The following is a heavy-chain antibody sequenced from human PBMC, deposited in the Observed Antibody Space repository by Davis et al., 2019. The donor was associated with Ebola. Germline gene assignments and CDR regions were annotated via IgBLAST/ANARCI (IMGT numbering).Heavy chain of an antibody. J-gene: IGHJ4*02. V-gene: IGHV4-59*01. D-gene: IGHD2-15*01. CDR2: VYSTGGT. CDR3: ARTDRVCSGGTCYSANDFDY. CDR1: GGPINNYY. Sequence: SETLSLTCTVSGGPINNYYWSWIRQPPGKGLEWIGYVYSTGGTEYNPSLKSRVMMSVDTSKNQFSLKLSSVPAADTAVYYCARTDRVCSGGTCYSANDFDYWGQGTLVTVSS.